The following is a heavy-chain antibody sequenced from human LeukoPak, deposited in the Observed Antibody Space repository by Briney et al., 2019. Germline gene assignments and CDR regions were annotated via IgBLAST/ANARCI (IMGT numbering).Heavy chain of an antibody. J-gene: IGHJ6*03. CDR2: ISGSGGST. Sequence: QAGGSLILSCAASGFTFSSYAMSWVRQAPGKGLEWVSAISGSGGSTYYADSVKGRFTISRDNSKNTLYLQMNSLRAEDTAVYYCAKGGRVAALRPYYYYYYMDVWGKGTTVTVSS. D-gene: IGHD6-25*01. CDR3: AKGGRVAALRPYYYYYYMDV. CDR1: GFTFSSYA. V-gene: IGHV3-23*01.